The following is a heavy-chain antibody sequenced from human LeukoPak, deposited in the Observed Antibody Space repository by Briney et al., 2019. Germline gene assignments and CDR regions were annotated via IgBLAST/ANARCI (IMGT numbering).Heavy chain of an antibody. CDR2: IYYSGST. J-gene: IGHJ5*02. V-gene: IGHV4-39*07. CDR1: GGSISSSSYY. D-gene: IGHD2-2*01. CDR3: ARGIVVVPAAVDNWFDP. Sequence: SETLSLTCTVSGGSISSSSYYWGWIRQPPGKGLEWIGSIYYSGSTYYNPSLKSRVTISVDTSKNQFSLKLSSVTAADTAVYYCARGIVVVPAAVDNWFDPWGQGTLVTVSS.